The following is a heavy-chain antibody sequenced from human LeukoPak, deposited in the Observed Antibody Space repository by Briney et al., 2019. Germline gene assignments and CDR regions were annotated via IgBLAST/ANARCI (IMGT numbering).Heavy chain of an antibody. J-gene: IGHJ4*02. CDR1: GGSISSNNW. D-gene: IGHD1-1*01. Sequence: SETLSLTCAVSGGSISSNNWWGWVRQPPGKGLEWIGEIYHSGSPNYNPSLKSRVTISVDKSRNQFSLNLSSVPAADTAVYYCARVNINNWHSCDYWGQGTLVTVSS. CDR3: ARVNINNWHSCDY. CDR2: IYHSGSP. V-gene: IGHV4-4*02.